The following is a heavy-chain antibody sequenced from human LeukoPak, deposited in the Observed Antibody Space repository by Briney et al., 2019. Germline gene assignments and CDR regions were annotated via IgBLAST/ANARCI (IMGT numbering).Heavy chain of an antibody. Sequence: SETLSLTCSVSGDSISDFYWNWTRQSPEKGLEWIGNIHYSGSSAYNPSLRSRVSMSIDRSLKQFFLKLTSVTAADTAVYYCVLAPNSNWFDFWGQGILVTVSS. D-gene: IGHD2-8*01. J-gene: IGHJ4*02. V-gene: IGHV4-59*08. CDR1: GDSISDFY. CDR3: VLAPNSNWFDF. CDR2: IHYSGSS.